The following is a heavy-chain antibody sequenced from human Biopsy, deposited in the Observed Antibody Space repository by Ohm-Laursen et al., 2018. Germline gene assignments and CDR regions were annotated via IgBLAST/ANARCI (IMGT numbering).Heavy chain of an antibody. CDR3: AKDGGPYCGGCELDY. V-gene: IGHV3-30*18. CDR1: GFTFSNYG. Sequence: SLRLSCTASGFTFSNYGMHWVRQTPGKGLESVALISYDGYNKWYADSVKGRFTISRDNSKNTLYLQMNSLGVEDTAVYYCAKDGGPYCGGCELDYWGQGTLVTVSS. D-gene: IGHD2-21*01. CDR2: ISYDGYNK. J-gene: IGHJ4*02.